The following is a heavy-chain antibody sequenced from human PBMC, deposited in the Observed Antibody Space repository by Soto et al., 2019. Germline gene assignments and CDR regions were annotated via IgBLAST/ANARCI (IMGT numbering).Heavy chain of an antibody. CDR2: ISHEGTNE. Sequence: QVQLVESGGGVVQPERSLRLSCAASGFTFRSYGMHWVRQAPGKGLEWVAGISHEGTNEYYADSVKGRFTISRDNSKNTLYLGVNSLRAEDTALYYCATEMPISGYVWDYWGQGTLVTVSS. D-gene: IGHD5-12*01. CDR1: GFTFRSYG. CDR3: ATEMPISGYVWDY. J-gene: IGHJ4*02. V-gene: IGHV3-30*03.